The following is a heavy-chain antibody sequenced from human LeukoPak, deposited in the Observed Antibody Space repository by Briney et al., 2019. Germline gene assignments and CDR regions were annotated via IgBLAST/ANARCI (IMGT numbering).Heavy chain of an antibody. J-gene: IGHJ4*02. D-gene: IGHD6-6*01. CDR1: GYSISSGCY. V-gene: IGHV4-38-2*02. CDR2: IYHSGST. CDR3: WCSSSSLEHAYYFDY. Sequence: SETLSLTCTVSGYSISSGCYWGWIRQPPGKGLEWIGSIYHSGSTYYNPSLKSRVTISVDTSKNQFSLKLSSVTAADTAVYYCWCSSSSLEHAYYFDYWGQGTLVTVSS.